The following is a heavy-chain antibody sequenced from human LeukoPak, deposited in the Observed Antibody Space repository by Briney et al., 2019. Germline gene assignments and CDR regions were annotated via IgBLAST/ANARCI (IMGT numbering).Heavy chain of an antibody. Sequence: PGGSLRLSCAASGFTFSNYGMHWVRQAPGKGLEWVGFIRSKAYGGTTEYAASVKGRFTISRDDSKSIAYLQMNSLKTEDTAVYYCYYYDSSGYEPLDYWGQGTLVTVSS. CDR2: IRSKAYGGTT. CDR3: YYYDSSGYEPLDY. CDR1: GFTFSNYG. V-gene: IGHV3-49*04. D-gene: IGHD3-22*01. J-gene: IGHJ4*02.